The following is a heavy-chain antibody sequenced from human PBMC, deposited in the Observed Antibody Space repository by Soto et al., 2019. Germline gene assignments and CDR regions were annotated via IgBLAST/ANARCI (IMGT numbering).Heavy chain of an antibody. D-gene: IGHD5-12*01. CDR2: IYYSGTT. CDR3: AREEMATFYYFDH. Sequence: SETLSLTCTVSGGSVSSANYYWSWLRQPPGKGLEWIAYIYYSGTTNYNPSLKSRVTISVDTSKNQFSLKLNSVTAADTAVYYCAREEMATFYYFDHWGQGTVVTVSS. V-gene: IGHV4-61*01. J-gene: IGHJ4*02. CDR1: GGSVSSANYY.